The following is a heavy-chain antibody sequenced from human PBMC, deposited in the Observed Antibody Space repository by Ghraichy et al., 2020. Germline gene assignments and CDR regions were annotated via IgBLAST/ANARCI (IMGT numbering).Heavy chain of an antibody. Sequence: SETLSLTCVISGDSLSSNGVAWNWIRQSPSRGLEWLGRTYYRSKWYSEYAISVISRITINPDPSKNQFSLHLSSLTPGDTALYYCVRGQWSAFNFWGQGTLVTVSS. V-gene: IGHV6-1*01. D-gene: IGHD6-19*01. J-gene: IGHJ4*02. CDR3: VRGQWSAFNF. CDR1: GDSLSSNGVA. CDR2: TYYRSKWYS.